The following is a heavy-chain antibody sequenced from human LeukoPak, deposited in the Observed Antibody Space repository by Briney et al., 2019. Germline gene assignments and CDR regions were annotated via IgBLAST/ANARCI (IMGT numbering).Heavy chain of an antibody. V-gene: IGHV3-9*01. CDR3: RGGHYSGLER. D-gene: IGHD3-10*01. J-gene: IGHJ4*02. CDR2: ISGSGGST. Sequence: GRSLRLSCAASGFTFDDYAMHWVRQAPGKGLEWVSGISGSGGSTYYADSVKGRFTISRDNVKNSLYLQMNRLRPEDTAVYYCRGGHYSGLERWGRGTLVTVSP. CDR1: GFTFDDYA.